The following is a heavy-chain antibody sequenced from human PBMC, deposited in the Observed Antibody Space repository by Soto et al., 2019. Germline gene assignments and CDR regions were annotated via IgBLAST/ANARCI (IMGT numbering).Heavy chain of an antibody. Sequence: PSETLSLTCAVYGGSFSGYYWSWIRQPPGKGLEWIGEINHSGSTNYNPSLKSRVTISVDTSKNQFSLKLSSVTAADTAVYYCVRGRSGSRGYYYYYGMDVWGQGTTVTVSS. CDR3: VRGRSGSRGYYYYYGMDV. J-gene: IGHJ6*02. CDR2: INHSGST. D-gene: IGHD3-10*01. CDR1: GGSFSGYY. V-gene: IGHV4-34*01.